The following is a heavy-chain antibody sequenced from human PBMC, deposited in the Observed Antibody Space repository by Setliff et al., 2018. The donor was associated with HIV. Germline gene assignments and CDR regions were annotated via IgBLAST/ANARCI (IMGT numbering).Heavy chain of an antibody. J-gene: IGHJ4*02. CDR3: ARDLDYGDD. D-gene: IGHD3-16*01. Sequence: PGGSLRLSCAASGFTFTSFWMSWVRQAPGKGLEWVANINEDGTEKYYVDSVRGRSTISRDNAKNSLYLQMNSLRAEDTAVYYCARDLDYGDDWGQGTLVTVSS. CDR2: INEDGTEK. CDR1: GFTFTSFW. V-gene: IGHV3-7*01.